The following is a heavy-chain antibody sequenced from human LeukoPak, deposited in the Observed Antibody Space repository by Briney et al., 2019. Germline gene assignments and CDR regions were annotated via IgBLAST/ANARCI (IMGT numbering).Heavy chain of an antibody. CDR1: GYTFTGYY. CDR3: ARDPMVRGITLPFDY. V-gene: IGHV1-2*02. CDR2: INPNSGGT. D-gene: IGHD3-10*01. Sequence: ASVKVSCKASGYTFTGYYMHWVRQAPGQGLEWMGWINPNSGGTNYAQKFQGRVTMTRDTSISTAYMELSRLRSDDTAVYYCARDPMVRGITLPFDYWGQGTLVTVSS. J-gene: IGHJ4*02.